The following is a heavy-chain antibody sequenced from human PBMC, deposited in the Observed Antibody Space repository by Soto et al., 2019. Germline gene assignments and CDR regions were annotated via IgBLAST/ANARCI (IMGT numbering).Heavy chain of an antibody. CDR3: AIHSIRYYDVLTGQIVYPEFNWVDP. V-gene: IGHV4-59*08. D-gene: IGHD3-9*01. J-gene: IGHJ5*02. CDR2: VYPNGST. Sequence: SETLSLTCAVSGGFITNAYWSWIRQPPGKGLEWIGSVYPNGSTNSKPSLKRSVTISFDKSKNQFFLKFISVTAADTVVYYCAIHSIRYYDVLTGQIVYPEFNWVDPWGQGILVTVS. CDR1: GGFITNAY.